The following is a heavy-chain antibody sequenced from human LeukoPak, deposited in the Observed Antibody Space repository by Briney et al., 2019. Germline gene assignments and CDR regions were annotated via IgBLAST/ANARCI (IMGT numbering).Heavy chain of an antibody. V-gene: IGHV4-4*07. CDR3: AREEVGSTGYDDFDI. CDR1: GGSISTYY. Sequence: SETLSLTCTVSGGSISTYYGNWIRQPAGKGLEWIGRIHTSGSTTYTPSLKRRVTLSVDTSKNQFSLKLSSVTAADTAVYYCAREEVGSTGYDDFDIWGQGTMVTVSS. CDR2: IHTSGST. J-gene: IGHJ3*02. D-gene: IGHD1-26*01.